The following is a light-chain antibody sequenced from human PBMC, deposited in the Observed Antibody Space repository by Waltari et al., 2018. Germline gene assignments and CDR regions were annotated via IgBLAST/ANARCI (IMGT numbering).Light chain of an antibody. CDR3: SSYAGSNNLV. J-gene: IGLJ2*01. Sequence: QSALTQTPSASGSPGQSVTISCTRTSSDVGGYNYVPWYQQHPGKAPKLMISEVTKRPSGVPDRFSGSKSGNTASLTVSGLQAEDEADYYCSSYAGSNNLVFGGGTKLTVL. CDR2: EVT. CDR1: SSDVGGYNY. V-gene: IGLV2-8*01.